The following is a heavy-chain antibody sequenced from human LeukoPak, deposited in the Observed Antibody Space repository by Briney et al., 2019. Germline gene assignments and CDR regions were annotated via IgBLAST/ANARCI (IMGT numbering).Heavy chain of an antibody. CDR3: ARTHRTPRH. V-gene: IGHV4-34*01. CDR2: INHSGST. CDR1: GGSFSGYY. D-gene: IGHD4-23*01. J-gene: IGHJ4*02. Sequence: SETLSLTCAVYGGSFSGYYWSWIRQPPGKGLEWIGEINHSGSTNYNPSLKSRVTISVDTSKNQFSLKLSSVTAADTAVYYCARTHRTPRHLGQGTLVTVSS.